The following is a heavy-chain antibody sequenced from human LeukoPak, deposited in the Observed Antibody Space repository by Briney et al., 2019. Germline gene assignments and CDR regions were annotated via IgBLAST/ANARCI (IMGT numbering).Heavy chain of an antibody. CDR1: GYTFTGYY. CDR3: AKNPYKYYFDY. V-gene: IGHV1-2*02. CDR2: INPNSGDT. Sequence: ASVKVSCKASGYTFTGYYMHWVRQAPGQGLEWMGWINPNSGDTNYAQKFQGRVTMTRDTSINTAYMELSRLRTDDTAVYYCAKNPYKYYFDYWGQGTLVTVSS. J-gene: IGHJ4*02. D-gene: IGHD5-24*01.